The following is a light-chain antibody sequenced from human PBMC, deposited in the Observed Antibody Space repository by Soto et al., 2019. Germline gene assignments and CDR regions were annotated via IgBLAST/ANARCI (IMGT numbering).Light chain of an antibody. CDR3: RFFYSSKLLV. V-gene: IGLV2-14*01. Sequence: QSALTQPASVSGSPGQSITISCTGTSSDVGGYNYVSWYQQLPGKAPKLMIYEVSNRPSGVSNRFSGSKSGNTASLTISGVPAWDEADYYRRFFYSSKLLVFG. CDR1: SSDVGGYNY. J-gene: IGLJ6*01. CDR2: EVS.